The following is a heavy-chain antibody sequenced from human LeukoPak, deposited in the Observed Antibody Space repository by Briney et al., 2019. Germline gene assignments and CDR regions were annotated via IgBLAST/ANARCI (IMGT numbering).Heavy chain of an antibody. CDR3: ARGRLGGNFDY. CDR2: IYYSGST. V-gene: IGHV4-31*03. J-gene: IGHJ4*02. CDR1: GGSISSGGYY. D-gene: IGHD4-23*01. Sequence: SQTLSLTCTVFGGSISSGGYYWSWIRQHPGKGLEWIGYIYYSGSTYYNPSLKSRVTISVDTSKNQFSLKLSSVTAADTAVYYCARGRLGGNFDYWGQGTLVTVSS.